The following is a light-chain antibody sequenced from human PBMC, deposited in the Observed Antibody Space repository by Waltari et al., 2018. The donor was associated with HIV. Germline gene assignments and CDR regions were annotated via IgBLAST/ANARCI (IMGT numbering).Light chain of an antibody. CDR2: LGS. J-gene: IGKJ3*01. CDR1: QSLLHSNGYNY. CDR3: MQARQTLFT. Sequence: DIVMTQSPLSLSVTPGQPASISCRYGQSLLHSNGYNYLAWYLQKPGQSQQLMSYLGSNRAHGGPGRFSGSGSGTDFTLKISRVEAEDVGVYYCMQARQTLFTFGPGTKVDIK. V-gene: IGKV2-28*01.